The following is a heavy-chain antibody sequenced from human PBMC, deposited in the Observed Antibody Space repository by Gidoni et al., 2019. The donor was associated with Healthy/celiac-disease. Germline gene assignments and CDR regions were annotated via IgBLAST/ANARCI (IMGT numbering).Heavy chain of an antibody. CDR3: ARGGRWLQLENFDY. J-gene: IGHJ4*02. D-gene: IGHD1-1*01. Sequence: QVQLQESGTGLVSPSETLSLTCTVSGGSISSYYWSWIRQPPGKGLEWIGYIYYSGSTNYNPSLKSRVTISVDTSKNQFSLKLSSVTAADTAVYYCARGGRWLQLENFDYWGQGTLVTVSS. CDR2: IYYSGST. V-gene: IGHV4-59*01. CDR1: GGSISSYY.